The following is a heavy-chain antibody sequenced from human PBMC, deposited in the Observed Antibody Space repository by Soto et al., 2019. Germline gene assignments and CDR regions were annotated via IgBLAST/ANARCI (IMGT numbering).Heavy chain of an antibody. CDR2: INAGNGNT. V-gene: IGHV1-3*01. CDR1: GYTFTSYA. D-gene: IGHD3-10*01. CDR3: AREGYGSGSRTRVIGHNWFDP. J-gene: IGHJ5*02. Sequence: ASVKVSCKASGYTFTSYAMHWVRQAPGQRLEWMGWINAGNGNTKYSQKFQGRVTITRDTSASTAYMELSSLRSEDTAVYYCAREGYGSGSRTRVIGHNWFDPWGQGTLVTVPS.